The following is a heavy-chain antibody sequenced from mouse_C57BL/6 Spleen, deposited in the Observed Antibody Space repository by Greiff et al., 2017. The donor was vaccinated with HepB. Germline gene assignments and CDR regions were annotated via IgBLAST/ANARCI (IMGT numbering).Heavy chain of an antibody. J-gene: IGHJ4*01. Sequence: QVQLQQPGAELVKPGASVKMSCKASGYTFTRYWITWVKQRPGQGLEWIGDIYPGSGSTNYNEKFKSKATLTVDTSSSTAYMQLSSLTSEDSAVYYCARNYGSSEAMDYWGQGTSVTVSS. CDR3: ARNYGSSEAMDY. CDR1: GYTFTRYW. D-gene: IGHD1-1*01. CDR2: IYPGSGST. V-gene: IGHV1-55*01.